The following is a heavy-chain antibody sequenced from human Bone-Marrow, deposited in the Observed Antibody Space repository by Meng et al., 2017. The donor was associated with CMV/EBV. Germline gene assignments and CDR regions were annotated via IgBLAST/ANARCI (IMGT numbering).Heavy chain of an antibody. Sequence: GESLKISCAASGFTVSSNYMSWVRQAPGKGLEWVSVIYSGGSTYYADSVKGRFTISRDNSKNTLYLQMNSLRAEDTAVYYCAREGWYSSSWYSDYYYYGMDVWGQGTTVTV. J-gene: IGHJ6*02. D-gene: IGHD6-13*01. CDR1: GFTVSSNY. V-gene: IGHV3-53*01. CDR2: IYSGGST. CDR3: AREGWYSSSWYSDYYYYGMDV.